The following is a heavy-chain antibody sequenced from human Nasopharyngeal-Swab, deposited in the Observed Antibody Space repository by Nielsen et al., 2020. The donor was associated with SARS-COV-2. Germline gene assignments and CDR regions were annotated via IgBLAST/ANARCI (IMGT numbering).Heavy chain of an antibody. CDR1: GYTFTSYG. J-gene: IGHJ3*01. V-gene: IGHV1-18*01. D-gene: IGHD3-22*01. CDR3: ARDRLIGGDYYDSSGT. CDR2: ISAYNGNT. Sequence: ASVKVSCKASGYTFTSYGISWVRQAPGQGLERMGWISAYNGNTNYAQKLQGRVTMTTDTSTSTAYMELRSLRSDDTAVYYCARDRLIGGDYYDSSGTWGQGTMVTVSS.